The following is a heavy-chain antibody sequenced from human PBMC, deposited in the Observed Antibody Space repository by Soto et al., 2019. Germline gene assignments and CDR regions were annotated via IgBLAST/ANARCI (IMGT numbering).Heavy chain of an antibody. Sequence: GESLKISCESSGYSFSNYWIGWVRQMPGKGLEWMGIIYPGDSDIRYSPSFQGQVTISADKSISTAYLQWSSLKVSDTAMYYCARQDTSGSSYYYYSSGMDVWGQGTMVTVS. CDR1: GYSFSNYW. D-gene: IGHD3-10*01. J-gene: IGHJ6*02. CDR2: IYPGDSDI. V-gene: IGHV5-51*01. CDR3: ARQDTSGSSYYYYSSGMDV.